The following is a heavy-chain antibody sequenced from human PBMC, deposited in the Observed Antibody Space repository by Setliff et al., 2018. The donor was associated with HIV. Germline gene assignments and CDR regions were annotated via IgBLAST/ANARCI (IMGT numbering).Heavy chain of an antibody. J-gene: IGHJ4*02. CDR3: ARGLSFYDPGGFDY. V-gene: IGHV1-18*01. CDR2: ISAYNGNT. D-gene: IGHD3-22*01. CDR1: GYTFTSYG. Sequence: AASVKVSCKASGYTFTSYGISWVRQAPGQGLEWMGWISAYNGNTNYAQKLQGRVTMTTDTSTSTAYMELRSLRSDDTAVYYCARGLSFYDPGGFDYWGQGTLVTVSS.